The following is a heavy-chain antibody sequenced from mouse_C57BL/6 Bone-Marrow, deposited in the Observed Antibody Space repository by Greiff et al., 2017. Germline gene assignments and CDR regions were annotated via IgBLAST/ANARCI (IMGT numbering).Heavy chain of an antibody. J-gene: IGHJ2*01. Sequence: QVQLQQPGAELVKPGASVKLSCKASGYTFTNYWMHWVKQRPGQGLEWIGMMHPNGGSPDYNEKFKSEATLSVDKSSRTAYMELSSLTSEDSAVYYCARTHYFDYWGQGTTLTVSS. V-gene: IGHV1-64*01. CDR3: ARTHYFDY. CDR2: MHPNGGSP. CDR1: GYTFTNYW.